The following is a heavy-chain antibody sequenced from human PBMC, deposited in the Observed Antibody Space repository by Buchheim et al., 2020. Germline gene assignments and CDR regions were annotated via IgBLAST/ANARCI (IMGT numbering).Heavy chain of an antibody. CDR2: IWYDGSNK. D-gene: IGHD4-17*01. CDR3: AREHGDYAAEYFQH. Sequence: QVQLVESGGGVVQPGRSLRLSCAASGFTFSSYGMHWVRQAPGKGLEWVAVIWYDGSNKYYADSVKGRFTISRDNSKNTLYLQMNSLRAEDTAVYYCAREHGDYAAEYFQHWGQGTL. J-gene: IGHJ1*01. CDR1: GFTFSSYG. V-gene: IGHV3-33*01.